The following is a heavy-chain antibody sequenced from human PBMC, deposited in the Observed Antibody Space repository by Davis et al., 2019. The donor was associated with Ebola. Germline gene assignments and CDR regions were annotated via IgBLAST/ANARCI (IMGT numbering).Heavy chain of an antibody. V-gene: IGHV1-2*02. CDR2: ISPDNGNP. CDR3: ARDTRGYCSSVSCPPEFDP. CDR1: GYSFAHYE. J-gene: IGHJ5*02. D-gene: IGHD2-2*01. Sequence: ASVKVSCKASGYSFAHYEITWVRQAPGQGLEWMGWISPDNGNPKYAQKFQGRVTMTRDTSISTAYMELSRLRSDDTAIYYCARDTRGYCSSVSCPPEFDPWGQGTLVTVSS.